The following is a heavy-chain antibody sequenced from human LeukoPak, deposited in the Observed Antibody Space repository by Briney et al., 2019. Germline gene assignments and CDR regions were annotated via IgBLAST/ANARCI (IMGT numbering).Heavy chain of an antibody. CDR1: GFAFSSYN. D-gene: IGHD1-1*01. V-gene: IGHV3-7*01. CDR3: ARDWNGKYDY. J-gene: IGHJ4*02. CDR2: IKQDGSEK. Sequence: GGSLRLSCAASGFAFSSYNINWVRQAPGKGLEWVANIKQDGSEKYYVDSVKGRFTISRDNAKNSLYLQMNSLRAEDTAVYYCARDWNGKYDYWGQGTLVTVSS.